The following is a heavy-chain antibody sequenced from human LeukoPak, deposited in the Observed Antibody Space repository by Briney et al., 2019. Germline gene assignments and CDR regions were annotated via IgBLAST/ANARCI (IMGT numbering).Heavy chain of an antibody. CDR2: MYYSGST. Sequence: SQTLSLTCTVTGGSISSGDYYWSWIRQPPGKGLEWIAYMYYSGSTYYNPSLKSRVTMSADTSKNQLSLKLSSVTAADTAVYYCARPYYYDSRIDPWGQGILVTVSS. CDR3: ARPYYYDSRIDP. J-gene: IGHJ5*02. V-gene: IGHV4-30-4*01. D-gene: IGHD3-22*01. CDR1: GGSISSGDYY.